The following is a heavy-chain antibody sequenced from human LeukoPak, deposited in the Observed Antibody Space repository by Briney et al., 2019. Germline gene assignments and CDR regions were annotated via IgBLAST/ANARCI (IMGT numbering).Heavy chain of an antibody. CDR3: ARDGGSGIGYFDY. Sequence: SETLSLTCTVSGGSISSGGYYWSWIRQPPGKGLEWIGYIYHSGSTYYNPSLKSRVTISVDRSKNQFSLKLSSVTAADTAVYYCARDGGSGIGYFDYWGQGTLVTVSS. CDR1: GGSISSGGYY. V-gene: IGHV4-30-2*01. CDR2: IYHSGST. D-gene: IGHD3-10*01. J-gene: IGHJ4*02.